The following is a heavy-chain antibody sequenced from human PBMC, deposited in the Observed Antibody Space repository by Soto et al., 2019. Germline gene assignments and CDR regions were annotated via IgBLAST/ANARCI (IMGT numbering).Heavy chain of an antibody. CDR1: GFTFSSYD. CDR2: IGTAGDT. J-gene: IGHJ4*02. CDR3: ARAHSSPMYCGGDCLDDY. Sequence: PGGSLRLSCAASGFTFSSYDMHWVRQATGKGLEWVSAIGTAGDTYYPGSVKGRFTISRDNSKNTLYLQMNSLRAEDTAVYYCARAHSSPMYCGGDCLDDYWGQGTRVTVSS. V-gene: IGHV3-13*04. D-gene: IGHD2-21*02.